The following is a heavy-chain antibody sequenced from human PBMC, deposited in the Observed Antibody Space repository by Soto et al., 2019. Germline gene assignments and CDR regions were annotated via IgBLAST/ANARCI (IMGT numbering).Heavy chain of an antibody. J-gene: IGHJ5*02. D-gene: IGHD5-12*01. CDR3: ASSGYDIRRLDP. V-gene: IGHV4-59*01. Sequence: PSETLSLTCTVSGGSISSYYWSWIRQPPGKGLEWIGYIYYSGSTNYNPSLKSRVTISVDTSKNQFSLKLSSVTAADTAVYYCASSGYDIRRLDPWGQGTPVTVSS. CDR1: GGSISSYY. CDR2: IYYSGST.